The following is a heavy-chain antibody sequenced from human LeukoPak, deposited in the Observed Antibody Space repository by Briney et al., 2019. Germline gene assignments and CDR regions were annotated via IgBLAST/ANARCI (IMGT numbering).Heavy chain of an antibody. V-gene: IGHV3-21*01. D-gene: IGHD5-18*01. J-gene: IGHJ4*02. CDR2: ISSSSSYI. CDR3: ARGTHGYYYFDY. CDR1: GFTFSSYS. Sequence: GGSLRLSCAASGFTFSSYSMNWVRQAPGKGLEWVSSISSSSSYIYYADSVKGRFTISRDNAKNSLYLQMNSLRAEDTAVYYCARGTHGYYYFDYWGQGTLVTVSS.